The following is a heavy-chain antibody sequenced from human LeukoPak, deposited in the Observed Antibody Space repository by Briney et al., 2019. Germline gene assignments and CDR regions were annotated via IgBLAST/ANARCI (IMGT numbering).Heavy chain of an antibody. Sequence: ASVKVSCKASGYTFTSYYMHWVRQAPGPGPEWMGIINPSGGSTSYAQKFQGRVTMTRDTYTSTVYMELSSLRSEDTAVYYCARAATVTDNWFDPWGQGTLVTVSS. V-gene: IGHV1-46*03. D-gene: IGHD4-17*01. CDR3: ARAATVTDNWFDP. CDR2: INPSGGST. J-gene: IGHJ5*02. CDR1: GYTFTSYY.